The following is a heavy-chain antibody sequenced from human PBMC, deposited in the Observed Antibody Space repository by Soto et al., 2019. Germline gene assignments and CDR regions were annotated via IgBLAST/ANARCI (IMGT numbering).Heavy chain of an antibody. CDR1: GGSISSSSYY. CDR2: IYYSGST. CDR3: ARLPDGTVAAANYGMDV. Sequence: SETLSLTCTVSGGSISSSSYYWGWIRQPPGKGLEWIGSIYYSGSTYYNPSLKSRVTISVDTSKNQFSLKLSSVTAADTAVYYCARLPDGTVAAANYGMDVWGQGTTVTVSS. J-gene: IGHJ6*02. V-gene: IGHV4-39*01. D-gene: IGHD6-13*01.